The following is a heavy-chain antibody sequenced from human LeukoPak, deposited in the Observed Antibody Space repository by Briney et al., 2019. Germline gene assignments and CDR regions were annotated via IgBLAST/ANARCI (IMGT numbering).Heavy chain of an antibody. J-gene: IGHJ2*01. CDR2: IYHSGIT. CDR1: GGAISSSSHY. V-gene: IGHV4-39*01. D-gene: IGHD4-17*01. Sequence: SETLSLTCIVSGGAISSSSHYWRWSRPPPEKVLVCIGCIYHSGITVYNRSLKSRVAISVDTSRTQFTLKLNSVTASATAVYYCARNTTVTDWYFELWGRGTLVTVSS. CDR3: ARNTTVTDWYFEL.